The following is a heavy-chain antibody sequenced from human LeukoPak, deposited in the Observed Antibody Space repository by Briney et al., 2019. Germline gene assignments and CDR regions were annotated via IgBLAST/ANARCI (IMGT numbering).Heavy chain of an antibody. D-gene: IGHD3-22*01. CDR2: ISSNGGST. V-gene: IGHV3-64*01. CDR1: GFTFSSYA. J-gene: IGHJ4*02. CDR3: ARDYYDSSGYSCFDY. Sequence: PGGSLRLSCAASGFTFSSYAMHWVRQAPGKGLEYVSAISSNGGSTYYANSVKGRFTISRDNSKNTLYLQMGSLRAEDMAVCYCARDYYDSSGYSCFDYWGQGTLVTVSS.